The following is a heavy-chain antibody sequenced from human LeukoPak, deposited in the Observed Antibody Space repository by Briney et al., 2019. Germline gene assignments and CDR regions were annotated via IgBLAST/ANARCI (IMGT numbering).Heavy chain of an antibody. D-gene: IGHD4-17*01. CDR3: AREHTTVTSLLDY. V-gene: IGHV3-33*01. J-gene: IGHJ4*02. Sequence: GGSLRLSCAASGFTFNSYGIHWVRQAPGKGLEWVAVIWYDGNNKYYADSVKGRFTISRDSSKDTMYLQMNSLRAEDTAVYYCAREHTTVTSLLDYWGQGTLVTVSS. CDR1: GFTFNSYG. CDR2: IWYDGNNK.